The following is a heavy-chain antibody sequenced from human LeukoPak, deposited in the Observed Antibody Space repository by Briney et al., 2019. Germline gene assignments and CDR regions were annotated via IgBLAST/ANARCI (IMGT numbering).Heavy chain of an antibody. CDR2: ISAYNGNT. Sequence: ASVTVSCKASGYTFTSYGISWVRQAPGQGLEWMGWISAYNGNTNYAQKLQGRVTMTTDTSTSTAYMELRSLRSDDTAVYYCARVIGSSGWFDNWFDPWGQGTLVTVSA. CDR3: ARVIGSSGWFDNWFDP. CDR1: GYTFTSYG. D-gene: IGHD6-19*01. J-gene: IGHJ5*02. V-gene: IGHV1-18*01.